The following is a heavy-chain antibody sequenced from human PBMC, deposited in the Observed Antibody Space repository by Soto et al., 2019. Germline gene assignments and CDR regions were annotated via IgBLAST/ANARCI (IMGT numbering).Heavy chain of an antibody. CDR2: INHSGST. Sequence: QVQLQQWGAGLLKPSETLSLTCAVYGGSFSGYYWSWIRQPPGKGLEWIGEINHSGSTNYNPSLKSRVTILVDTSKNQFSLKLSSVTAADTAVYYCARGLVVTAKNWYFDLWGRGTLVTVSS. D-gene: IGHD2-21*02. J-gene: IGHJ2*01. V-gene: IGHV4-34*01. CDR3: ARGLVVTAKNWYFDL. CDR1: GGSFSGYY.